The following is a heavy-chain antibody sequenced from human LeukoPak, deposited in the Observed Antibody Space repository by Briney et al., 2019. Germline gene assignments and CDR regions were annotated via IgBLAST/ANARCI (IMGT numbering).Heavy chain of an antibody. CDR2: INHSGST. V-gene: IGHV4-34*01. CDR3: ARRKRAYDYVWGSYRYSHTYFDY. CDR1: GGSFSGYY. Sequence: SETLSLTCAVYGGSFSGYYWSWIRQPPGKGLEWIGEINHSGSTNYNPSLKSRVTISVDTSKNQFSLKLSSVTAADTAVYYCARRKRAYDYVWGSYRYSHTYFDYWGQGTLVTVSS. J-gene: IGHJ4*02. D-gene: IGHD3-16*02.